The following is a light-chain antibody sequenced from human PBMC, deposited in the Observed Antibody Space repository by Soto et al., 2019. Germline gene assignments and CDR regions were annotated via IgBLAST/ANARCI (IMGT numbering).Light chain of an antibody. J-gene: IGKJ1*01. CDR3: QQYNIYSKT. CDR1: QSISSW. Sequence: DIKMTQPPSTLSASVEDRVTITCRASQSISSWLAWYQQKPGKAPKLLIYDASSLESGVPSRFSGSGSGTEFTLTISSLQPDDFATYYCQQYNIYSKTFGQGTKV. V-gene: IGKV1-5*01. CDR2: DAS.